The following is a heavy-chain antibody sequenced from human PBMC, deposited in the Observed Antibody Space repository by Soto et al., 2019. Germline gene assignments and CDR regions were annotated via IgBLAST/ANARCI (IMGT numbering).Heavy chain of an antibody. J-gene: IGHJ3*02. CDR2: IYYSGST. Sequence: PSETLSLTCTVSGGSISSYYWSWIRQPPGKGLEWIGYIYYSGSTNYNPSLKSRVTISVDTSKNQFSLKLSSVTAADTAVYYCARRRSATPFSSGWYPDAFDIWGQGTMVTVSS. D-gene: IGHD6-19*01. CDR3: ARRRSATPFSSGWYPDAFDI. V-gene: IGHV4-59*01. CDR1: GGSISSYY.